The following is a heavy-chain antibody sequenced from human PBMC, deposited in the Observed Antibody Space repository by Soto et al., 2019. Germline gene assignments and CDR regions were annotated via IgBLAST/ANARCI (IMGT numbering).Heavy chain of an antibody. J-gene: IGHJ5*02. CDR1: GGTFSGYA. V-gene: IGHV1-69*04. CDR3: ARGRDRIVAAGLNWFYP. CDR2: IIPILGIA. D-gene: IGHD6-13*01. Sequence: QVQLVQSGAEVKKPGSSVKVSCKASGGTFSGYAISWVRQAPGQGLEWMGRIIPILGIANYAQKFQGRVTITADKSTSTAYMQLSSLRSEDSAVYYCARGRDRIVAAGLNWFYPWGQGLLVTVSS.